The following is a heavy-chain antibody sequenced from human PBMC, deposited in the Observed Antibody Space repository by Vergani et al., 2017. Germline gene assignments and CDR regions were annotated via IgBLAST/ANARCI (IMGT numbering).Heavy chain of an antibody. Sequence: EVQLVESGGGLVKPGGSLILSCAASGFTFSSYSMNWVRQAPGKGLEWVSSISSSSSYIYYADSVKGRFTISRDNAKNSLYLQINSLRAEDTAVYYCARDQWGSHWGQGTLVTVAS. CDR2: ISSSSSYI. J-gene: IGHJ4*02. CDR1: GFTFSSYS. V-gene: IGHV3-21*01. D-gene: IGHD1-26*01. CDR3: ARDQWGSH.